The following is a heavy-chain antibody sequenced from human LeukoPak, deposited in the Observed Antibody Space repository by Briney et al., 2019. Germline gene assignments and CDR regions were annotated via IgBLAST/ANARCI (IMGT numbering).Heavy chain of an antibody. CDR3: ARQDPNWRPFDY. J-gene: IGHJ4*02. CDR1: GGSISSYY. D-gene: IGHD5-24*01. V-gene: IGHV4-59*08. CDR2: IYYSGST. Sequence: SETLSLTCTVSGGSISSYYWSWIRQPPGKGLEWVGYIYYSGSTNYNPSLKSRVTISVDTSKNQFSLKLSSVTAADTAVYYCARQDPNWRPFDYWGQGTLVTVSS.